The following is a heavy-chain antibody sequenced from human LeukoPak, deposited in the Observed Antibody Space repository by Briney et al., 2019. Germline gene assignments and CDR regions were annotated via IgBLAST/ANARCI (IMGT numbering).Heavy chain of an antibody. J-gene: IGHJ5*02. CDR3: ARETPMVNWFDP. V-gene: IGHV1-69*13. D-gene: IGHD2-15*01. CDR2: IIPIFGTA. CDR1: GGTFSSYA. Sequence: ASVKVSCKASGGTFSSYAISWVRQAPGQGLEWMGGIIPIFGTANYAQKFQGRVTITADESTSTAYMELSSLRSEDTAVYYCARETPMVNWFDPWGQGTLVTASS.